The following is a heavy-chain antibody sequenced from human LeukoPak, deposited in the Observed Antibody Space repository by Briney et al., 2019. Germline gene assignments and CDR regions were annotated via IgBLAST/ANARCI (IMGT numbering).Heavy chain of an antibody. Sequence: ASVKVSCKASGYTFTGYYMHWVRQAPGQGLEWMGWINPNSGGTNYAQKFQGRVTMTRDTSISTAYMELSRLRSDDTAVYYCARGGPIAVAGPYYSYYGMDVWGQGTTVTVSS. V-gene: IGHV1-2*02. CDR3: ARGGPIAVAGPYYSYYGMDV. D-gene: IGHD6-19*01. CDR1: GYTFTGYY. J-gene: IGHJ6*01. CDR2: INPNSGGT.